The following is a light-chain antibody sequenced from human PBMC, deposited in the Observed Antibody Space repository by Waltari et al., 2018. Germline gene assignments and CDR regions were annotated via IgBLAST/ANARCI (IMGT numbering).Light chain of an antibody. CDR3: QQYITYPWT. CDR2: TAS. CDR1: QSISRR. V-gene: IGKV1-5*03. Sequence: DIQMTQSPSSLSASVGDRVTITCRAGQSISRRLAWYQQKPGKAPSLLIYTASTLQSGVPSRFSGSGSGTEFTLTISSLQPDDFATYYCQQYITYPWTFGQGTKVETK. J-gene: IGKJ1*01.